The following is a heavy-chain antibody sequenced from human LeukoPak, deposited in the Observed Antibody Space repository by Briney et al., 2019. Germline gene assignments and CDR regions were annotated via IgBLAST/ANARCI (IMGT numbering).Heavy chain of an antibody. D-gene: IGHD6-19*01. CDR3: ARAPSGWNFDC. CDR2: IYSGGAT. V-gene: IGHV3-66*01. J-gene: IGHJ4*02. CDR1: GITVGSSY. Sequence: GGSLRLSCAASGITVGSSYMSWVRQAPGKGLEWVSAIYSGGATYYVDSAKGRFTISRDNSKNTLYLQMNSLRVEDTAVYYCARAPSGWNFDCWGQGALVTVST.